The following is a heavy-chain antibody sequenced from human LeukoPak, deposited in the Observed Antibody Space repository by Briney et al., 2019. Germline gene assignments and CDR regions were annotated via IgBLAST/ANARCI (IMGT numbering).Heavy chain of an antibody. Sequence: SETLSLTCSVSGYSISSGYYWGWIRQPPGKGLEWVGTIYHSGSTYYNPSLKSRVTKTVDTSKKQFSLQVRSLSVADTAVYFWARGKSRGSHIDYWGQGTLVTVSS. CDR3: ARGKSRGSHIDY. D-gene: IGHD1-26*01. J-gene: IGHJ4*02. V-gene: IGHV4-38-2*02. CDR1: GYSISSGYY. CDR2: IYHSGST.